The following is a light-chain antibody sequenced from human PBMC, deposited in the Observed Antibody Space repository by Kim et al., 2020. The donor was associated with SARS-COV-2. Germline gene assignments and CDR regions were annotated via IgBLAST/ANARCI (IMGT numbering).Light chain of an antibody. V-gene: IGLV3-25*03. CDR3: QSADSSGTYWV. CDR1: ALPKQY. CDR2: KDS. J-gene: IGLJ3*02. Sequence: SYELTQPPSVSVSPGQTARITCSGDALPKQYAYWYQQKPGQAPVLVIYKDSERPSGIPERFSGSSSGTTVTLTISGVQAEDEDDYYCQSADSSGTYWVF.